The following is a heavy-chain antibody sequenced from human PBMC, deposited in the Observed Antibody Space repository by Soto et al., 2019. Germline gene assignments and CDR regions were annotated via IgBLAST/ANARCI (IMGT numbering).Heavy chain of an antibody. CDR1: GGFVSSGSYY. Sequence: QVQLQQWGAGLLKPSETLSLTCAVYGGFVSSGSYYWSWIRQPPGKGLEWIGEMSHSGGTHFNPSLNSRVTISVDTSKTQFSLRMSSVTAADTALYYCARVERGTVTTVVDAFDIWGPGTMVTASS. V-gene: IGHV4-34*01. J-gene: IGHJ3*02. CDR2: MSHSGGT. CDR3: ARVERGTVTTVVDAFDI. D-gene: IGHD1-1*01.